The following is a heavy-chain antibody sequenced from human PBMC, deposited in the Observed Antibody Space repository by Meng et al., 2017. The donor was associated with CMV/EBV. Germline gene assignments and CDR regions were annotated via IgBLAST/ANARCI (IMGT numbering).Heavy chain of an antibody. CDR1: GFTFSSYS. CDR3: AREIGTYYDFWSGYYSHDYGMDV. J-gene: IGHJ6*02. V-gene: IGHV3-21*01. Sequence: GESLKISCAASGFTFSSYSMNWVRQAPGKGLEWVSSISSSSSYIYYAASVKGRFTISRDNAKNSLYLQMNSLRAEDTAVYYCAREIGTYYDFWSGYYSHDYGMDVWGQGTTVTVSS. CDR2: ISSSSSYI. D-gene: IGHD3-3*01.